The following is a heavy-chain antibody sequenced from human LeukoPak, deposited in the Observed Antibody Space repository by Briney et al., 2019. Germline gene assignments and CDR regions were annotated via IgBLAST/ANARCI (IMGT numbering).Heavy chain of an antibody. CDR2: ISSNGDST. J-gene: IGHJ6*03. CDR3: ARVGRHYYYYMDV. CDR1: GFIFSNYN. Sequence: SGGSLRLSCAASGFIFSNYNMNWVRQAPGKGLECVSAISSNGDSTYYANSVKGRFTISRDNSKNTLYLQMGSLRAEDMAVYYCARVGRHYYYYMDVWGKGTTVTISS. V-gene: IGHV3-64*01.